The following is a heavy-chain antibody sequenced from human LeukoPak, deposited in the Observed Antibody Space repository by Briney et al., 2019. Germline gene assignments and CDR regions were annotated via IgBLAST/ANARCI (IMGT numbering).Heavy chain of an antibody. CDR2: IYSGGST. J-gene: IGHJ4*02. Sequence: PGGSLRLSCAASGFTVSSNYMSWVRQAPGKGVEWVSVIYSGGSTYYADSVKGRFTISRDNSKNTLYLQMNSLRAEDTAVYYCARDRKAAAGIVYWGQGTLVTVSS. D-gene: IGHD6-13*01. CDR3: ARDRKAAAGIVY. V-gene: IGHV3-66*01. CDR1: GFTVSSNY.